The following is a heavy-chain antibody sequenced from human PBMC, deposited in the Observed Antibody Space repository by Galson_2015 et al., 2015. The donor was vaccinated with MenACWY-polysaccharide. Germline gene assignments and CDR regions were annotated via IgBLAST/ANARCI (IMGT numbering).Heavy chain of an antibody. J-gene: IGHJ5*02. V-gene: IGHV3-7*01. CDR1: GFTFRSTW. D-gene: IGHD7-27*01. Sequence: SLRLSCAASGFTFRSTWMSWVRQAPGKGLEWVALINLDGSQKDYMDSVKGRFAISRENAKNSLYLQINSLRAEDTAVYYCARDPNWGNSFGPWGRGTLVT. CDR3: ARDPNWGNSFGP. CDR2: INLDGSQK.